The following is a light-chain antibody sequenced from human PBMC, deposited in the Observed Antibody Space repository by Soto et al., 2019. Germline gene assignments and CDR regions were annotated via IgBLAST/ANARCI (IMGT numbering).Light chain of an antibody. V-gene: IGKV1-39*01. CDR1: QSISRY. CDR3: QQTYSTPPT. J-gene: IGKJ1*01. Sequence: DTQMPQSPSSLCASVGGRVTSTCGASQSISRYLNWYQPTAGLAPKLLIYAASSSQSGVPSRFSGSGSGTDFTLTISSLQPEEFATYDCQQTYSTPPTFGQGTKVDIK. CDR2: AAS.